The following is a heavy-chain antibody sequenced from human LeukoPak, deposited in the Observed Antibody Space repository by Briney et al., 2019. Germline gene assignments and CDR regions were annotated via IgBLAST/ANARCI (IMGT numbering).Heavy chain of an antibody. CDR1: GFTFSNYA. J-gene: IGHJ4*02. Sequence: GGSLRLSCAASGFTFSNYAMNWVRQAPGKGLEWVSGIRNSDGSTYYADSVKGRFTISTDNSKNTLYLQMNSLRAEDTALYYCAKGLERESRLDSWGQGTLVTVSS. V-gene: IGHV3-23*01. CDR3: AKGLERESRLDS. D-gene: IGHD1-1*01. CDR2: IRNSDGST.